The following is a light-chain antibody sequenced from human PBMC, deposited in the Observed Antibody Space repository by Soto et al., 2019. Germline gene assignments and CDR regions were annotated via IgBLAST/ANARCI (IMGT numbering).Light chain of an antibody. CDR3: CSYSSSSTLV. J-gene: IGLJ2*01. CDR1: SSDVGGSNY. CDR2: DVT. V-gene: IGLV2-14*01. Sequence: QSVLTQPASVSGSPGQSIAISCAGTSSDVGGSNYVSWYQQHPGKAPKLIIYDVTNRPSGVSNRFSGAKSDITASLAIAGLQAEDEAYYYCCSYSSSSTLVFGEGTKLTVL.